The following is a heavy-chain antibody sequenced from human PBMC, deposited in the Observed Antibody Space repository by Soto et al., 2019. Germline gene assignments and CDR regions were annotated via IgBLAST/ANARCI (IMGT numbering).Heavy chain of an antibody. V-gene: IGHV1-18*01. D-gene: IGHD2-2*01. CDR2: ISAYNGNT. Sequence: ASVKVSCKASGYTFTTYGISWVRQAPGQGLEWMGWISAYNGNTNYAQKLQGRVTMTTDTSTSTAYMELRSLRSDDTAVYYCASSYGYCSSTSCYFDQKRNWFDPWGQGTLVTVSS. CDR1: GYTFTTYG. J-gene: IGHJ5*02. CDR3: ASSYGYCSSTSCYFDQKRNWFDP.